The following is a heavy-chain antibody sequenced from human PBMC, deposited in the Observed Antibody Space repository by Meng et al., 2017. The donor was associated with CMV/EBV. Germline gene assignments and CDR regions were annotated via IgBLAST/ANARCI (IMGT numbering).Heavy chain of an antibody. CDR1: EIAFSSYA. CDR2: ISSSSSYI. V-gene: IGHV3-21*01. J-gene: IGHJ6*02. CDR3: ARYPFGSHVYDSSGYGMDV. D-gene: IGHD3-22*01. Sequence: GESLKISCAASEIAFSSYAMNWVRLPPGKGLEWVSSISSSSSYIYYADSVKGRFTISRDNAKNSLYLQMNSLRAEDTAVYYCARYPFGSHVYDSSGYGMDVWGQGTTVTVSS.